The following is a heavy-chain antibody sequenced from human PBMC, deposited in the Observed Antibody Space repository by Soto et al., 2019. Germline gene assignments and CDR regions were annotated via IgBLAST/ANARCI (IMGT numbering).Heavy chain of an antibody. CDR3: AHRAVYRGSYWDGGYFDY. Sequence: QITLEESGPTRVKPTQTLTLTCTFSGFSLATSGVGVGWIRQPPGKALEWLGVIYWDDDKRYSPSLKSRGTSTKDASNHPAALTLTNMDPVHTATFYCAHRAVYRGSYWDGGYFDYWGQGALVTVSS. CDR1: GFSLATSGVG. CDR2: IYWDDDK. V-gene: IGHV2-5*02. D-gene: IGHD3-10*01. J-gene: IGHJ4*02.